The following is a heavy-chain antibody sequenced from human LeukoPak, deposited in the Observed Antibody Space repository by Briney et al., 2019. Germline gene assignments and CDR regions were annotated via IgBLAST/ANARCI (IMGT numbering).Heavy chain of an antibody. J-gene: IGHJ3*02. CDR2: ISGSGGNT. D-gene: IGHD1-1*01. V-gene: IGHV3-23*01. CDR1: GFTFSNYA. Sequence: GGSLRLSCAASGFTFSNYAMSWVRQAPGKGLEWVSAISGSGGNTYYADSVKGRFTISRDNSKNTLYLQMNSLRAEDAAVYYCANEYRKGDIWGQGTMVTVSS. CDR3: ANEYRKGDI.